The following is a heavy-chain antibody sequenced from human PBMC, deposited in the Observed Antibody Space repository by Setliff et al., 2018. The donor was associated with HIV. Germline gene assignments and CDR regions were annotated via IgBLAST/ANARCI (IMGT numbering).Heavy chain of an antibody. CDR3: ARSRDPLNHHYGMDV. Sequence: SETLSLTCTVSGDSISSSSYYWSWIRQPAGKGLEWIGRIFSSGSTSYNSSLKSRVTMSVDTSKNQFSLRMSSVTAADTAVYYCARSRDPLNHHYGMDVWGQGTTVTVSS. CDR1: GDSISSSSYY. J-gene: IGHJ6*02. D-gene: IGHD2-21*02. V-gene: IGHV4-61*02. CDR2: IFSSGST.